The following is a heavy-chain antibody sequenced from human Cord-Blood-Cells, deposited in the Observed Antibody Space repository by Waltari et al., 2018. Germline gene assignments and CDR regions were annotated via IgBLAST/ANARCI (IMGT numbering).Heavy chain of an antibody. CDR2: IIPIFGTA. J-gene: IGHJ6*02. V-gene: IGHV1-69*01. CDR3: ARDIVVVVAATPGYYYGMDV. D-gene: IGHD2-15*01. Sequence: VSCKASGGTFSSYAISWVRQAPGQGLEWMGGIIPIFGTANYAQKFQGRVTITADESTSTAYMELSSLRSEDTAVYYCARDIVVVVAATPGYYYGMDVWGQGTTVTVSS. CDR1: GGTFSSYA.